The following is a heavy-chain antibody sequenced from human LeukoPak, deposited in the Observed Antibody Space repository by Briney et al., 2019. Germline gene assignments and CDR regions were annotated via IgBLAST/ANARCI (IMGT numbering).Heavy chain of an antibody. CDR1: GASLSDSNYY. D-gene: IGHD2-15*01. CDR3: VRHALRVAAV. V-gene: IGHV4-39*01. Sequence: SETLSLTCTVSGASLSDSNYYWVWVRQPPGQGLVWIGSIYYSGNNYYNPSLKSRVTRSIDTSKMEFSLKVTSVTAADTAVFYCVRHALRVAAVWGQGTLVTVSS. CDR2: IYYSGNN. J-gene: IGHJ4*02.